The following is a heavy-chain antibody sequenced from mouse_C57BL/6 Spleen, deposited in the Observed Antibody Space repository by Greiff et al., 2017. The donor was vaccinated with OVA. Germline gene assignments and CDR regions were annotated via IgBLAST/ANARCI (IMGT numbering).Heavy chain of an antibody. Sequence: EVQLVESGGGLVQPKGSLKLSCAASGFSFNTYAMNWVRQAPGKGLEWVARIRSKSNNYATYYADSVKDRFTISRDDSESMLYLQMNNLQTEDTARYYCVRDWAYGYDEAEFAYWGQGIMVTVSA. J-gene: IGHJ3*01. V-gene: IGHV10-1*01. CDR1: GFSFNTYA. D-gene: IGHD2-2*01. CDR2: IRSKSNNYAT. CDR3: VRDWAYGYDEAEFAY.